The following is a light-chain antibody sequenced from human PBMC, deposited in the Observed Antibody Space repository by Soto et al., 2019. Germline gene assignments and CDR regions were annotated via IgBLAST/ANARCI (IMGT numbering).Light chain of an antibody. CDR3: QQFNKWPRT. CDR1: QSVSTN. CDR2: GAY. V-gene: IGKV3-15*01. J-gene: IGKJ1*01. Sequence: EIVLTQSPATLSLSPGERATLSFRASQSVSTNLAWYQQRPGQAPRLIISGAYTRATGIPARFSGSGSGTEFTLTISSLQSEDFAIYYCQQFNKWPRTFGQGTKVDIK.